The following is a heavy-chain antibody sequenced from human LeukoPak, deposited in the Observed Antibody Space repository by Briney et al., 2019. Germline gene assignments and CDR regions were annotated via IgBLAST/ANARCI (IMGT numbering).Heavy chain of an antibody. J-gene: IGHJ3*02. CDR2: IYSGGST. CDR3: ARGVVLAFDI. D-gene: IGHD2-8*02. Sequence: GGSLRLSCAASGFTLSSHYMSWVRQAPGKGLEWVSVIYSGGSTYYADSVKGRSPISKDNSKNTLYLQMNSLRLEDTAVNSCARGVVLAFDIWGQGTMVTVSS. V-gene: IGHV3-66*01. CDR1: GFTLSSHY.